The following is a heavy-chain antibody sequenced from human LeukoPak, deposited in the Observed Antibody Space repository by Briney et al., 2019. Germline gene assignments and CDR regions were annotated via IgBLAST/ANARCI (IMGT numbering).Heavy chain of an antibody. CDR1: GGSISSSYS. CDR2: IYYSGST. Sequence: TSETLSLTCTVSGGSISSSYSWGWIRQPPAKGLEWIGNIYYSGSTYYNSSLKSRVTISVDTSKNQFSLKLSSVTASDTAIYYCASTKLGYSSGWHWGQGTLVTVSS. D-gene: IGHD6-19*01. V-gene: IGHV4-39*01. CDR3: ASTKLGYSSGWH. J-gene: IGHJ4*02.